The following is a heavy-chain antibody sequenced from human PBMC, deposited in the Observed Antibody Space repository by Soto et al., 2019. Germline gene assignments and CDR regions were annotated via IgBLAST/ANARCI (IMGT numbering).Heavy chain of an antibody. J-gene: IGHJ6*02. D-gene: IGHD6-19*01. Sequence: EVQLVESGGGLVQPGGSLRLSCAASGLIFSDYHMDWVRQAPGKGLEWVGRIRRKANSYTTEYAASVKGRFNISRDDSTNSLYLQMNSLNTEDTAVYYCAMLGGWSGGSNDMDVWGHGTTVTVSS. V-gene: IGHV3-72*01. CDR3: AMLGGWSGGSNDMDV. CDR1: GLIFSDYH. CDR2: IRRKANSYTT.